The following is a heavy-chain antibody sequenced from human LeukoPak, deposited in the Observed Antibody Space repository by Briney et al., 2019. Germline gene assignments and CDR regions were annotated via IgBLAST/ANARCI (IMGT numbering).Heavy chain of an antibody. Sequence: GSLRLSCAASGFTFSNYAMNWVRQAPGKGLEWVSSFGTRSSSIYYAHSVTGRFIVSRDNAKNSLFLQMNSLRAEDTAVYYCARENDQGFDYWGQGTLVTVSS. V-gene: IGHV3-21*01. CDR2: FGTRSSSI. CDR1: GFTFSNYA. D-gene: IGHD3-16*01. CDR3: ARENDQGFDY. J-gene: IGHJ4*02.